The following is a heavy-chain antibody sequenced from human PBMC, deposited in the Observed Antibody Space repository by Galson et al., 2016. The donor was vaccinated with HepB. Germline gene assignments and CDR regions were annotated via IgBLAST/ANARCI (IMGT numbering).Heavy chain of an antibody. CDR2: ITSGGST. CDR3: AKDSPYSSGWSTY. D-gene: IGHD6-19*01. V-gene: IGHV3-53*01. Sequence: SLRLSCAASGFTVSSNYMSWVRQAPGKGLEWVSVITSGGSTYYADSVKGRFTISRDNSKNTVYLQMNSLRAEDTALYYCAKDSPYSSGWSTYWGQGTLVTVSS. J-gene: IGHJ4*02. CDR1: GFTVSSNY.